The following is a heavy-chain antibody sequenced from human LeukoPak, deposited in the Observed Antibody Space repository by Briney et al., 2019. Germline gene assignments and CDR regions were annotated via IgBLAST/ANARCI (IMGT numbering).Heavy chain of an antibody. V-gene: IGHV4-39*07. D-gene: IGHD3-10*01. Sequence: SETLSLTCTVSSGSISSSSYYWGWIRQPPGKGLEWIGSIYYSGSTYYNPSLKSRVTISVDTSKNQFSLKLNSVTAADTAVYYCARRHYYGSGRENAFDIWGQGTMVTVSS. J-gene: IGHJ3*02. CDR3: ARRHYYGSGRENAFDI. CDR1: SGSISSSSYY. CDR2: IYYSGST.